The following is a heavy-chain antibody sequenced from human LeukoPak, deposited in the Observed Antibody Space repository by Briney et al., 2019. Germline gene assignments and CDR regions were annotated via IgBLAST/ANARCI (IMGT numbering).Heavy chain of an antibody. CDR1: GFTFDDYA. CDR2: INWNGGNI. D-gene: IGHD6-25*01. J-gene: IGHJ6*02. V-gene: IGHV3-9*01. CDR3: ARAARPYYYYYGMDV. Sequence: GGSLRLSCAASGFTFDDYAMHWVRQAPGKGLEWVSGINWNGGNIGYADSVKGRFTISRDNANNSLYLQMDTLRSEDTAVYYCARAARPYYYYYGMDVWGQGTTVTVSS.